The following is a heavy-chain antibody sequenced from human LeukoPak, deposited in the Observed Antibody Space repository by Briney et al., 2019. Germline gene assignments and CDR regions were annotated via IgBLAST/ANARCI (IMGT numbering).Heavy chain of an antibody. CDR1: GFTFSNYW. J-gene: IGHJ4*02. V-gene: IGHV3-74*01. CDR3: ARDPGTTMGRALDY. CDR2: INSDESTT. Sequence: GGSLRLSCAASGFTFSNYWMHWVRQAPGKGLVWVSRINSDESTTTYADSAKGRFTISRDNAKNTLYLQMNSLRAEDTAVYYCARDPGTTMGRALDYWGQGTLVTVSS. D-gene: IGHD1-1*01.